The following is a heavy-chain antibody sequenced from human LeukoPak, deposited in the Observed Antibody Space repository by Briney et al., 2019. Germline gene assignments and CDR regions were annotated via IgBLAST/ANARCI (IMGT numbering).Heavy chain of an antibody. V-gene: IGHV4-39*07. CDR3: ARGTGAIDY. CDR2: MYYGGST. J-gene: IGHJ4*02. CDR1: GGSISSSTYY. Sequence: SETLSLTCTVSGGSISSSTYYWGWIRQPPGKGLEWIGSMYYGGSTYYNASLKSRVTISVDTSKNQFSLKLSSVTAADTAVHYCARGTGAIDYWGQGTLVTVSS. D-gene: IGHD3/OR15-3a*01.